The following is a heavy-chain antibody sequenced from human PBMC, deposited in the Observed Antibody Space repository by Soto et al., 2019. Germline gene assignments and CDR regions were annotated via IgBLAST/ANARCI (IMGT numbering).Heavy chain of an antibody. D-gene: IGHD2-21*01. Sequence: QVQLVQSGAEVKKPGASVKVSCKASGYTFTGYYMHWVRQAPVQGLEWMGWINPNSGGTNYAQKFQGWVTMTRDTSISTAYMELSRLRSDDTAVYYCARELTYCGGDCYSDGMDVWGQGTTVTVSS. CDR2: INPNSGGT. CDR3: ARELTYCGGDCYSDGMDV. CDR1: GYTFTGYY. V-gene: IGHV1-2*04. J-gene: IGHJ6*02.